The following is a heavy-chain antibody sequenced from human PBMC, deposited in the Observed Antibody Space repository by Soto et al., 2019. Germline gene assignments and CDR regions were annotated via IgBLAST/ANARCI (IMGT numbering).Heavy chain of an antibody. Sequence: QVQLVQSGAEVKKPGSSVKVSCKASGGTFSSYAISWVRQAPGQGLEWMGGIIPIFGTANYAQKFQGRVTITADESTRTAYMELSSLRSEDTDVYYCARRPPRHDYSTDPYYYYGMDVWGQGTTVTVSS. J-gene: IGHJ6*02. CDR3: ARRPPRHDYSTDPYYYYGMDV. CDR1: GGTFSSYA. V-gene: IGHV1-69*12. D-gene: IGHD4-4*01. CDR2: IIPIFGTA.